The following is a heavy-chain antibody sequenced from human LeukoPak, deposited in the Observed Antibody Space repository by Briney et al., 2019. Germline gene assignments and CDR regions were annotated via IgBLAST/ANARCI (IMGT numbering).Heavy chain of an antibody. D-gene: IGHD2-2*01. Sequence: GGSLRLSCAASGFTFSSYSMNWVRQAPGKGLEWVSSISSSSSYIYYADSVKGRFTISRDNSKNTLYLQMNSLRAEDTAVYYCAKSVPAAWGYWGQGTLVTVSS. CDR3: AKSVPAAWGY. CDR2: ISSSSSYI. J-gene: IGHJ4*02. CDR1: GFTFSSYS. V-gene: IGHV3-21*04.